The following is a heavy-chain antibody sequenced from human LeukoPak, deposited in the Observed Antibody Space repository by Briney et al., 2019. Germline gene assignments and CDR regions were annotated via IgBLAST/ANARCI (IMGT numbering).Heavy chain of an antibody. CDR2: IKGKADNYAT. CDR3: TSPTRSGSYEPNAFDI. CDR1: GFTFSGSP. V-gene: IGHV3-73*01. Sequence: GGSLRLSCAASGFTFSGSPMHWVRQASGKGLEWVGRIKGKADNYATAYAASVKGRFTISRDDSKNTPYLQMNSLKTEDTAVYYCTSPTRSGSYEPNAFDIWGQGTMVTVSS. J-gene: IGHJ3*02. D-gene: IGHD1-26*01.